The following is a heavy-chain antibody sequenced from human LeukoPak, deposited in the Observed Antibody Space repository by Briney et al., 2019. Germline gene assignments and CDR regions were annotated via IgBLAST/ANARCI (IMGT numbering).Heavy chain of an antibody. CDR1: GFTFSSYA. J-gene: IGHJ4*02. V-gene: IGHV3-23*01. CDR2: ISGSGGST. D-gene: IGHD1-26*01. CDR3: ATPPPLHSATYGTVDH. Sequence: GGSLRLSCAASGFTFSSYAMSWVRQAPGKGLEWVSAISGSGGSTYYADSVKGRFTISRDNSQNTVYLQMNSLRAEDTAIYYCATPPPLHSATYGTVDHWGQGTLVFVSS.